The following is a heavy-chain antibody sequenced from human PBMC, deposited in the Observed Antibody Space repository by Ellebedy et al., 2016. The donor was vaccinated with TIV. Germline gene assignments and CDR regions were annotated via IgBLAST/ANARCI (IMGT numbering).Heavy chain of an antibody. J-gene: IGHJ5*02. Sequence: GESLKISCKASGSRFTDYWIDWVRQMPGKGLEWMGSIHPSVSATRYSPSFQGQVTFSAEKSISTAYLQWSGLKASDSAMYYCARLDGRGPRSSLGEHWFDPWGQGTLVTVSS. V-gene: IGHV5-51*01. CDR1: GSRFTDYW. D-gene: IGHD3-10*01. CDR3: ARLDGRGPRSSLGEHWFDP. CDR2: IHPSVSAT.